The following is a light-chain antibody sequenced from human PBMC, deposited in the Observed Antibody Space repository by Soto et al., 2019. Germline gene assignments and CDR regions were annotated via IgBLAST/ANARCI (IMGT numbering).Light chain of an antibody. V-gene: IGKV1-13*02. J-gene: IGKJ4*01. CDR1: QGIGSA. CDR2: DAS. CDR3: LLFNTYPQA. Sequence: AIQLTQSPSSLSASIGDRVTITCRARQGIGSALAWYQQAPGKPSKLLIFDASTLENGVPSRFSGGGSGTDFTLTISSLQPEDFATYYCLLFNTYPQAFGGGTKVEIK.